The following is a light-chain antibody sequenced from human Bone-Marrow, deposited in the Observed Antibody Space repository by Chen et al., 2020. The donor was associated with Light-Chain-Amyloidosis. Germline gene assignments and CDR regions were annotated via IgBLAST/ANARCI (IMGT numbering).Light chain of an antibody. CDR3: AAWDDSLNGPV. Sequence: QSVLTQPPSVSEAPRQRVTISCSGSSSNIGNNAVNWYQQLPGKAPKLLIYYDDLLPSGVSDRFSGSKSGTSASRAISGLQSEDEADDYCAAWDDSLNGPVFGGGTKLTVL. J-gene: IGLJ3*02. CDR1: SSNIGNNA. V-gene: IGLV1-36*01. CDR2: YDD.